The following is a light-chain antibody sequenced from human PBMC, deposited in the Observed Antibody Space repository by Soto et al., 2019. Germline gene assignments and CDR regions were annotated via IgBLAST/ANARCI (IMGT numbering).Light chain of an antibody. Sequence: EIVLTQSPGTLSLSPGERATLSCRASQSVYNFLAWYQQRPGQAPRLLIYDASNRATGIPGRFSGSGSGTDFTLTISSLEPEDFAVYYCQQRSNWPPLFTFGPGTKVDIK. J-gene: IGKJ3*01. CDR3: QQRSNWPPLFT. CDR2: DAS. CDR1: QSVYNF. V-gene: IGKV3-11*01.